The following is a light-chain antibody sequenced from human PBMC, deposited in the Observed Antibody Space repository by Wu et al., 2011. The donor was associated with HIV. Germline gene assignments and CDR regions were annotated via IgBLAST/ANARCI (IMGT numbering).Light chain of an antibody. J-gene: IGKJ2*01. V-gene: IGKV3-15*01. CDR3: QQRSNWPYT. CDR1: QSVSSN. Sequence: EIVMTQSPATLSVSPGERATLSCRASQSVSSNLAWYQQKPGQAPRLVVYGASNRATGIPARFSGSGSGTEFTLTISSLEPEDFAVYYCQQRSNWPYTFGQGTKLQIK. CDR2: GAS.